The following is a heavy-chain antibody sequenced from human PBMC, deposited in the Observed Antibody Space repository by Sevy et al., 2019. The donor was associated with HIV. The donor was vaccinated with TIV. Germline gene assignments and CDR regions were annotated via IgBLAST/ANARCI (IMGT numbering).Heavy chain of an antibody. Sequence: ASVKVSCKASGYTFTSYDMNWVRQAPGQGLEWMGWINTNTGNPTYAQGFTGRFVFSLDTSVSTAYLQISSLKAEDTAVYYCVRDKHNSGWSTQNYWGQGTLVTVSS. V-gene: IGHV7-4-1*02. CDR3: VRDKHNSGWSTQNY. CDR2: INTNTGNP. D-gene: IGHD6-19*01. J-gene: IGHJ4*02. CDR1: GYTFTSYD.